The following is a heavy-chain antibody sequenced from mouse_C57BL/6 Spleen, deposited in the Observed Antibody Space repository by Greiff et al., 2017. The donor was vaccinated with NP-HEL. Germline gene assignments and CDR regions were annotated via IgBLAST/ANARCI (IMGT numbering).Heavy chain of an antibody. J-gene: IGHJ2*01. CDR1: GYTFTSYW. V-gene: IGHV1-72*01. D-gene: IGHD1-1*01. Sequence: VQLQQPGAELVKPGASVKLSCKASGYTFTSYWMHWVKQRPGRGLEWIGRIDPNSGGTKYNEKFKCKATLTVDKPSSTAYMQLSSLTSEDSAVYYCARSGVTTVVGDYFDYWGQGTTLTVSS. CDR3: ARSGVTTVVGDYFDY. CDR2: IDPNSGGT.